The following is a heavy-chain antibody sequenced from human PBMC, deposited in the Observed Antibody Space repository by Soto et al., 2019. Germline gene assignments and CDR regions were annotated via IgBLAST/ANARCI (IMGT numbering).Heavy chain of an antibody. CDR3: AREHLTLTYDY. J-gene: IGHJ4*02. D-gene: IGHD3-9*01. CDR2: ISGSGGTI. Sequence: QVQLVESGGGLVKPGGSLRLSCAASGFTFSDYYMTWLRQAPGKGLEWVSYISGSGGTIFYADSVRGRFTISRDNAKNSVSLQMNSLRAEDTAVYYFAREHLTLTYDYWGQGTLVTVSS. CDR1: GFTFSDYY. V-gene: IGHV3-11*01.